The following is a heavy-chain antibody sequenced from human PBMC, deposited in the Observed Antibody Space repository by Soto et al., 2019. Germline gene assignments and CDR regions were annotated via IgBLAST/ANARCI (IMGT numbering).Heavy chain of an antibody. J-gene: IGHJ3*02. V-gene: IGHV3-23*01. Sequence: GGSLRLSCAASGFTFSSYAMSWVRQAPGKGLEWVSAISGSGGSTYYADSVKGRFTISRDNSKDTLYLKMKSLRAEDTAVYYCAKYGGRDIWGSYRYRDAFDIWGQGTMVTVSS. D-gene: IGHD3-16*02. CDR2: ISGSGGST. CDR1: GFTFSSYA. CDR3: AKYGGRDIWGSYRYRDAFDI.